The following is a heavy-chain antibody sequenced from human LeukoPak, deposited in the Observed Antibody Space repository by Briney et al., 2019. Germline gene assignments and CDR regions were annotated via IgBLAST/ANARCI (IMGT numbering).Heavy chain of an antibody. J-gene: IGHJ4*02. Sequence: SETLSLTCTVSGGSISSGDYFWSWIRQPPGKGLEWIGYIYHSGSTYYNPSLKSRVTISVDRSKNQFSLKLSSVTAADTAVYYCARSLGVLSDWGQGTLVTVSS. V-gene: IGHV4-30-4*01. CDR1: GGSISSGDYF. CDR2: IYHSGST. D-gene: IGHD3-10*01. CDR3: ARSLGVLSD.